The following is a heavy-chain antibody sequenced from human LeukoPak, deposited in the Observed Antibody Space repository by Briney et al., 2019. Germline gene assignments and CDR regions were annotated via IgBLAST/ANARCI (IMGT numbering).Heavy chain of an antibody. CDR1: GDSVSSGNY. J-gene: IGHJ4*02. CDR3: ARERWLGHSLDY. Sequence: SETLSLACTVSGDSVSSGNYWSWIRQPPGEGLEWIGYIYYSGSTNYNPSLKSRVTISVDTSKNQFSLKLSSVTAADTAMYYCARERWLGHSLDYWGQGTLVTVSS. CDR2: IYYSGST. D-gene: IGHD6-19*01. V-gene: IGHV4-61*01.